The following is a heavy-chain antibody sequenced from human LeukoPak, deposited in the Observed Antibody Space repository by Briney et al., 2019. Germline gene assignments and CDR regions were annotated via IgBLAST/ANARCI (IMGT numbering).Heavy chain of an antibody. Sequence: GTLRLSCAASGFTFSSYEMNWVRQAPGKGLERVSYISSSSSTIYYSDPAKGRFTISRDNAKNTLYLHMNSLITDDKAAYYCADFGITMVGGVWGKGATVTIAS. CDR3: ADFGITMVGGV. D-gene: IGHD3-10*02. CDR2: ISSSSSTI. J-gene: IGHJ6*04. CDR1: GFTFSSYE. V-gene: IGHV3-48*03.